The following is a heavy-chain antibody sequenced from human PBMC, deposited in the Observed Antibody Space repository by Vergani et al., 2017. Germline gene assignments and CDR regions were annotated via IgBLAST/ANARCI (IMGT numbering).Heavy chain of an antibody. Sequence: EVQLVESGGGVVKPGGSLRLSCAASGFTFDDYAMHWVRQAPGKGLEWVSLISGDGGSTYYADSVKCRFTISRDNSKNSLYLQMNSLRTEDTALYYCAVGVVITTPFDYWGQGTLVTVSS. D-gene: IGHD3-22*01. CDR2: ISGDGGST. J-gene: IGHJ4*02. CDR1: GFTFDDYA. V-gene: IGHV3-43*02. CDR3: AVGVVITTPFDY.